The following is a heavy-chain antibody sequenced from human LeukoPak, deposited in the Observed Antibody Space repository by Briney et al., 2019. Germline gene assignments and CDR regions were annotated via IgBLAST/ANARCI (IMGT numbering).Heavy chain of an antibody. CDR2: IIPIFGTA. CDR1: GGTFSSYA. Sequence: SVKVSCKASGGTFSSYAISWVRHAPGQGLEWMGGIIPIFGTANYAQKFQGRVTITADESTSTAYMELSSLRSEDTAVYYCASGYCSSTSCYTTLDYWGQGTLVTVSS. J-gene: IGHJ4*02. CDR3: ASGYCSSTSCYTTLDY. V-gene: IGHV1-69*13. D-gene: IGHD2-2*02.